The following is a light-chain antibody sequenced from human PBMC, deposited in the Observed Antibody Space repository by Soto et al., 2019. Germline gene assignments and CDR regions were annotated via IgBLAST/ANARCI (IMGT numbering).Light chain of an antibody. CDR2: KNY. Sequence: QSVLTQPPSASGTPGQRVTISCSGSSSSIGTNYVYWYQQLPGTAPKLLIYKNYQRPSGVPDRFSGSKSGTSASLAISGLRSDDEADYHCASWDGSLSSYVFGTGTKLTVL. V-gene: IGLV1-47*01. CDR1: SSSIGTNY. CDR3: ASWDGSLSSYV. J-gene: IGLJ1*01.